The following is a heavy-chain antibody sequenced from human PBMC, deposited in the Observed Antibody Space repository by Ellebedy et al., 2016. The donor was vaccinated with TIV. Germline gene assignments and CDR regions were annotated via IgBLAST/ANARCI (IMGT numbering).Heavy chain of an antibody. CDR1: GFTVSSHY. CDR3: AEMGVRVPDAFDI. CDR2: FFSGGNT. V-gene: IGHV3-66*01. J-gene: IGHJ3*02. Sequence: GESLKISCAASGFTVSSHYMSWVRQAPGKGLEWVSVFFSGGNTYYADSVKGRFIISRDKSENTLYLQMNSLRGEDTAVYYCAEMGVRVPDAFDIWGQGTMVTVSS. D-gene: IGHD5-24*01.